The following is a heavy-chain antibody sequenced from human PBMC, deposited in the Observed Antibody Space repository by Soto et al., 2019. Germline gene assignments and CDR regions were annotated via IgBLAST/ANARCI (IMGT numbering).Heavy chain of an antibody. CDR3: ARPLPRSSLGWSQMTLQYYDG. D-gene: IGHD3-3*01. Sequence: HSVRQAPGKGLEWVALISYDGSNRHYADSVKGRFTISRDNSKNTLYLQMHSLRADDAAVYYCARPLPRSSLGWSQMTLQYYDG. J-gene: IGHJ6*01. CDR2: ISYDGSNR. V-gene: IGHV3-30-3*01.